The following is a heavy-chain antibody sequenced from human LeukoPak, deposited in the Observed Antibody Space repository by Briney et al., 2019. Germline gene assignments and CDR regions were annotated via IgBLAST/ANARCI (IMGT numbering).Heavy chain of an antibody. CDR2: VSGGGTT. Sequence: GGSLRLSCAASGFTFSSYTMSWVRQAPGKGLEWISAVSGGGTTSYADSVRGRFAISRDNSKNTLYLQMNSLRAEDTAVYCCAQEDSEGGPNWFDPWGQGALVTVSS. D-gene: IGHD1-14*01. CDR3: AQEDSEGGPNWFDP. V-gene: IGHV3-23*01. J-gene: IGHJ5*02. CDR1: GFTFSSYT.